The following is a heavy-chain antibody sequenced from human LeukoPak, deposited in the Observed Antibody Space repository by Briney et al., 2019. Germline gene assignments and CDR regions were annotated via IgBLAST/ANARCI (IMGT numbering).Heavy chain of an antibody. CDR1: GGTFSSYA. V-gene: IGHV1-69*13. CDR3: AKQLGYCSDGSCYFPY. J-gene: IGHJ4*02. CDR2: IIPIFGTA. Sequence: ASVKVSCKASGGTFSSYAISWVRQAPGQGLEWMGGIIPIFGTANYAQKFQGRVTITVDESTSTAYMELSSLRSEDTAVYYCAKQLGYCSDGSCYFPYWGQGTLVTVSS. D-gene: IGHD2-15*01.